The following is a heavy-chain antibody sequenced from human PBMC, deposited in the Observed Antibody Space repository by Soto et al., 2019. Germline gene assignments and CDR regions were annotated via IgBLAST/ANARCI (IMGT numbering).Heavy chain of an antibody. CDR1: GGSFTSNNW. J-gene: IGHJ4*02. V-gene: IGHV4-4*02. CDR3: ASRDPGTSGDY. CDR2: IYRTEST. Sequence: QVQLQESGPGLVKPSGTLSLTCAVSGGSFTSNNWWTWVRQPPGQGLEWIGEIYRTESTNYNPSLKSRVTISLDKSEKQVALKVSSLTGADTAVYYCASRDPGTSGDYWGQGTLVTVSS. D-gene: IGHD1-7*01.